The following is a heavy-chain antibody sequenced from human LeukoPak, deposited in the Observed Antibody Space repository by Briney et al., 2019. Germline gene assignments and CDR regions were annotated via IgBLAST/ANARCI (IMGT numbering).Heavy chain of an antibody. CDR3: ARGGRSSSWTYYYYMDA. V-gene: IGHV3-11*04. CDR1: GFTFNDYY. CDR2: ISSSGSTI. Sequence: PGGSLTLFCAASGFTFNDYYMSWIRQAPGKGLELVSYISSSGSTIYYSDSVKGRFTISRDNAKNSLYLQMNSLRAEDTAVYYCARGGRSSSWTYYYYMDAWGKGTTVTVSS. J-gene: IGHJ6*03. D-gene: IGHD6-13*01.